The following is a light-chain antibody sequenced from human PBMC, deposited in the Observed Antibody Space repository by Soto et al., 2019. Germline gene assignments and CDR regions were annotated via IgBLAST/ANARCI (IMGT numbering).Light chain of an antibody. Sequence: DIQMTQSPSTLSASVGDRVTITCRASQSISNWLAWYQQKPGKAPKLLIYKASSLESGVPSRFSGSGSGTEFTLTISSLQPDDFATYYCQHYNSYSITFGQGTRLDIK. J-gene: IGKJ5*01. V-gene: IGKV1-5*03. CDR3: QHYNSYSIT. CDR2: KAS. CDR1: QSISNW.